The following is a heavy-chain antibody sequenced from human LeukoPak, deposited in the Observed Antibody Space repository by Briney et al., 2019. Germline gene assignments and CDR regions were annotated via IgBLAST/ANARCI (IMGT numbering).Heavy chain of an antibody. Sequence: SETLSLTCAVYGGSFSGYYWSWIRQPPGKGLEWIGEINHSGSTNYNPSLKSRVTISVDTSKNQFSLKLSSVTAADTAVYYCARFHGRGSSSWYIRWFDPWGQGTQVTVSS. J-gene: IGHJ5*02. CDR3: ARFHGRGSSSWYIRWFDP. CDR2: INHSGST. CDR1: GGSFSGYY. D-gene: IGHD6-13*01. V-gene: IGHV4-34*01.